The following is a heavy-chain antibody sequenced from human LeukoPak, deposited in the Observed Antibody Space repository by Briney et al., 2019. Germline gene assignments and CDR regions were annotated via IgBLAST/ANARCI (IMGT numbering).Heavy chain of an antibody. Sequence: SETLFLTCTVSGGSISSYYWSWIRQPPGKGLEWIGYIYYTGSTNYNPSLKSRVTISVDTSKNQFSLKLSSVIAADTAVYYCARGSDYDFWSGRYRGQGTLVTVSS. D-gene: IGHD3-3*01. CDR2: IYYTGST. CDR3: ARGSDYDFWSGRY. CDR1: GGSISSYY. J-gene: IGHJ4*02. V-gene: IGHV4-59*01.